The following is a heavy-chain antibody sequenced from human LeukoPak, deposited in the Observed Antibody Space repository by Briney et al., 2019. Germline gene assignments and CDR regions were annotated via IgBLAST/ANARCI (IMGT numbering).Heavy chain of an antibody. J-gene: IGHJ4*02. V-gene: IGHV3-15*01. CDR1: GITFSDAW. D-gene: IGHD4-23*01. Sequence: GGSLRLSCAASGITFSDAWMSWVRQAPGKGLEWVGRIKARPYGGTTDYSAAVKGRATTSRDDSKSTLYLQMNSLKTEDTGVYYCARDRGGLGYFDYWGQGILVAVSS. CDR3: ARDRGGLGYFDY. CDR2: IKARPYGGTT.